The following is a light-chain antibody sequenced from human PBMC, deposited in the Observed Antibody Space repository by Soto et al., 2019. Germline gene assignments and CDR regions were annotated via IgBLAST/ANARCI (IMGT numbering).Light chain of an antibody. CDR3: LQLHSYPLT. CDR1: QGISSY. J-gene: IGKJ4*01. Sequence: DIQLTQSPSFLSSSVGDRVTITCRASQGISSYLAWYQQKPGKAPNLLIYAASTLQSGVPSRFSGSGSGTDFTLTISSLQPEDFATYYCLQLHSYPLTFGGGTKVEI. V-gene: IGKV1-9*01. CDR2: AAS.